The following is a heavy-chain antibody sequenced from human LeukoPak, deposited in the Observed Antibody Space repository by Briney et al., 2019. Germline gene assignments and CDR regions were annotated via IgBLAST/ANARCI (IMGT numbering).Heavy chain of an antibody. Sequence: ASVKVSCKASGYTFTNYYIHWVRQAPGQGLEWMGLINPGGGNTNYAQNFQGRVTMTRDTSTSTIYMELSSLRSEDTAIYYCARIRDGYNDAYDIWGQGTVVTVPS. CDR2: INPGGGNT. CDR1: GYTFTNYY. J-gene: IGHJ3*02. CDR3: ARIRDGYNDAYDI. D-gene: IGHD5-24*01. V-gene: IGHV1-46*01.